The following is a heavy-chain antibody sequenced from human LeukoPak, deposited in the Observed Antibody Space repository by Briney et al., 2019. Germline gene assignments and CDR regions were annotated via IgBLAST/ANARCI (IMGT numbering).Heavy chain of an antibody. J-gene: IGHJ6*03. CDR2: IKQDGSEK. V-gene: IGHV3-7*01. CDR3: ARVVPAARYYYYYYMDV. CDR1: GFTFSSYW. Sequence: GGSLRLSCAASGFTFSSYWVSWVRQAPGKGLEWVANIKQDGSEKYYVDSVKGRFTISRDNAKNSLYLQMNSLRAEDTAVYYCARVVPAARYYYYYYMDVWGKGTTVTVSS. D-gene: IGHD2-2*01.